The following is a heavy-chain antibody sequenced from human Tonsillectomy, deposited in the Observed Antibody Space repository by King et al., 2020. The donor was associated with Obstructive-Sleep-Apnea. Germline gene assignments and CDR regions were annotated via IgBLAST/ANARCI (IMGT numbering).Heavy chain of an antibody. J-gene: IGHJ4*02. Sequence: QLVQSGTKVKKPGASVKVSCKASGYTFTSYGINWVRQAPGQGPEWMGWSSDYNGNANYAQKVQGRVTMTAETSTSTAYMELTSLRSDDTAVYDCARSSSGSIPYSFDHWGQGPLVTVSS. CDR2: SSDYNGNA. V-gene: IGHV1-18*01. CDR3: ARSSSGSIPYSFDH. D-gene: IGHD6-19*01. CDR1: GYTFTSYG.